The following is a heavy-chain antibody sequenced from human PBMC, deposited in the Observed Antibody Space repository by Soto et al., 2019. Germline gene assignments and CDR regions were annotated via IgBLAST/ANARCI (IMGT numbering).Heavy chain of an antibody. CDR1: GGSISSGEYY. J-gene: IGHJ6*02. Sequence: PSETRSLTCTVSGGSISSGEYYGSWIRQPPGKGVEWIGYIYYSGSTYYNPSLKSRVTISVDTSKNQFSLKLSSVTAADTAVYYCASHPLDTAMDYYYYAMDVWGQGTTVTVSS. CDR3: ASHPLDTAMDYYYYAMDV. V-gene: IGHV4-30-4*01. CDR2: IYYSGST. D-gene: IGHD5-18*01.